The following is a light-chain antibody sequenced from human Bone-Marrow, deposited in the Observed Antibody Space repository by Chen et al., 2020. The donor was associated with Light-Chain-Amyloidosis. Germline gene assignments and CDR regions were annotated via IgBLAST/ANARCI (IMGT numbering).Light chain of an antibody. Sequence: SYVLTQPSSVSVAPGQTATIVCGGNNIGATSVHWYQQTPGQAPLLFVYDDSDRPSGIPERLSGSNSGKTASLTISRVEAGDEADYYCQVWDRSSDRPVFGGGTKLTVL. V-gene: IGLV3-21*02. CDR2: DDS. J-gene: IGLJ3*02. CDR1: NIGATS. CDR3: QVWDRSSDRPV.